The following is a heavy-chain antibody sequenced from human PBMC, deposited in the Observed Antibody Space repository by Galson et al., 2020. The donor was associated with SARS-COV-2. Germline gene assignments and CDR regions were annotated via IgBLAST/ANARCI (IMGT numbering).Heavy chain of an antibody. V-gene: IGHV1-69*10. D-gene: IGHD3-9*01. Sequence: SVKVSCKTSGGSFSSDVMNWVRQAPGQGLEWMGGIIPSLDRAYYSQKFQDRVTIIADESTSTAYMVLSSLTSEDTALYYCARDPRDILTGHFGGMDVWGQGTAVTVSS. CDR3: ARDPRDILTGHFGGMDV. CDR1: GGSFSSDV. CDR2: IIPSLDRA. J-gene: IGHJ6*02.